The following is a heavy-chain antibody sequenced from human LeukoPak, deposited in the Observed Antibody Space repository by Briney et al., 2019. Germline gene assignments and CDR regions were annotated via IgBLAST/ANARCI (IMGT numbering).Heavy chain of an antibody. J-gene: IGHJ4*02. CDR1: GFSFSSYS. V-gene: IGHV3-30*18. CDR2: ISYDGSNK. D-gene: IGHD2-8*01. Sequence: GGSLRLSCAASGFSFSSYSMNWVRQAPGKGLEWVAVISYDGSNKYYADSVKGRFTISRDNSKNTLYLQMNSLRAEDTAVYYCTKDMLLPWNWGQGTLVTVSS. CDR3: TKDMLLPWN.